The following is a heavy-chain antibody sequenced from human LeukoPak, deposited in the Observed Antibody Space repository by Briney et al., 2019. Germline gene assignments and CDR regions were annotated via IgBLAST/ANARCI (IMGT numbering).Heavy chain of an antibody. Sequence: GGSLRLSCAASGFTFSGSAVHWVRRASGKGLEWVGRMRTKANNYATAHAASVKGRFTISRDDSKNTAYLQMNSLRAEDSAVYYCANQNYYGSGGYPDSWGQGTLVTVSS. CDR3: ANQNYYGSGGYPDS. CDR1: GFTFSGSA. V-gene: IGHV3-73*01. CDR2: MRTKANNYAT. J-gene: IGHJ4*02. D-gene: IGHD3-10*01.